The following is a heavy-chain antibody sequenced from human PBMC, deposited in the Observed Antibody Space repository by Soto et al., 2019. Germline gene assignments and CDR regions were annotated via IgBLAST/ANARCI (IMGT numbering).Heavy chain of an antibody. CDR3: ARGPYYDFWSGYPKGLDY. D-gene: IGHD3-3*01. CDR2: IYYSGST. J-gene: IGHJ4*02. Sequence: NPSETLSLTCTVSGGSISSYYWSWIRQPPGKGLEWIGYIYYSGSTNYNPSLKSRVTISVDTSKNQFSLKLSSVTAADTAVYYCARGPYYDFWSGYPKGLDYWGQGTLVTVSS. V-gene: IGHV4-59*01. CDR1: GGSISSYY.